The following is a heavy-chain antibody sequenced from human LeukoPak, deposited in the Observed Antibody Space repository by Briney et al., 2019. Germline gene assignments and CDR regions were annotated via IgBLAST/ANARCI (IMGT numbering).Heavy chain of an antibody. CDR3: AKAHARNYDFWSGSDYYYGMDV. D-gene: IGHD3-3*01. CDR2: XXXXXXXT. J-gene: IGHJ6*02. Sequence: RXXPGXXLEWVSXXXXXXXXTYYADSVKGRFTISRDNSKNTLYLQMNSLRAEDTAVYYCAKAHARNYDFWSGSDYYYGMDVWGQGTTVTVSS. V-gene: IGHV3-23*01.